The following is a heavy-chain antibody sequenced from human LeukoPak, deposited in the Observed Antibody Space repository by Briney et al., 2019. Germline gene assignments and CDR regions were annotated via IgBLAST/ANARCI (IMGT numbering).Heavy chain of an antibody. CDR2: IGNTET. CDR3: AKDWIQFNRVFDCCDP. J-gene: IGHJ5*02. V-gene: IGHV3-23*01. D-gene: IGHD2-21*01. Sequence: GGSLRLSCATSGFTFETNAMRWVRQAPGKGLEWVATIGNTETFYADSVTGRFTISRANSKNTLNLEKNRLRVEDTAIYYCAKDWIQFNRVFDCCDPWGRGTLVTVSS. CDR1: GFTFETNA.